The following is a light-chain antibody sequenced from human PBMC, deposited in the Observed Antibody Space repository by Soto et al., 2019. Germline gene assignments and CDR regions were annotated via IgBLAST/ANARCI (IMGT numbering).Light chain of an antibody. CDR3: QSYDSSLSGYVV. Sequence: QSVLTQPPSVSGAPGQRVSIFCTGSSSNIGAGYDVHWYQQLPGTAPKLLIYGNSNRPSGVPDRFSGSKSGTSASRAITGLQAEDEADYYCQSYDSSLSGYVVFGRGTKVTVL. CDR2: GNS. CDR1: SSNIGAGYD. J-gene: IGLJ2*01. V-gene: IGLV1-40*01.